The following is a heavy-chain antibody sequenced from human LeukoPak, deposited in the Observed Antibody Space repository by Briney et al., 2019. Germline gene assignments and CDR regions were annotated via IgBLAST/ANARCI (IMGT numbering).Heavy chain of an antibody. CDR2: IYTTGSA. D-gene: IGHD3-16*01. J-gene: IGHJ4*02. Sequence: SETLSLTCTVSGGSIGTYYWSWIRQPAGEGLEWIGRIYTTGSANYNPSLKSRVTISLDTSKNQFSLKLSSVTAADTAVYYCVRDGPSWGLLWGQGALVTVSS. CDR3: VRDGPSWGLL. V-gene: IGHV4-4*07. CDR1: GGSIGTYY.